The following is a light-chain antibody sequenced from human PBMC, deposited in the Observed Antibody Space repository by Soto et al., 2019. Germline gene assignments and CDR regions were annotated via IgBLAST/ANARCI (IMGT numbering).Light chain of an antibody. V-gene: IGKV3-20*01. CDR3: QHYGSSPRT. Sequence: IGLTQSPCILSLSPGERATLSCRASQSVASIYLAWYQQKPGKAPRLLIYGASTMATGISERFSGSGSGTDFTLTISRLEPEDFAVYYCQHYGSSPRTFGQGTKLEIK. CDR1: QSVASIY. J-gene: IGKJ2*01. CDR2: GAS.